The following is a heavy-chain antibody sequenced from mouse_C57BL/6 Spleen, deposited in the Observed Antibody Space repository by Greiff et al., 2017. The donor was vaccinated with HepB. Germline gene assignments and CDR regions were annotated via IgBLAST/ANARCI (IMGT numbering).Heavy chain of an antibody. CDR1: GFTFSSYA. CDR3: AREVSTDLRYFDV. J-gene: IGHJ1*03. D-gene: IGHD2-13*01. CDR2: ISDGGSYT. Sequence: DVQLVESGGGLVKPGGSLKLSCAASGFTFSSYAMSWVRQTPEKRLEWVATISDGGSYTYYPDNVKGRFTISRDNAKNNLYLQMSHLKSEDTAMYYCAREVSTDLRYFDVWGTGTTVTVSS. V-gene: IGHV5-4*01.